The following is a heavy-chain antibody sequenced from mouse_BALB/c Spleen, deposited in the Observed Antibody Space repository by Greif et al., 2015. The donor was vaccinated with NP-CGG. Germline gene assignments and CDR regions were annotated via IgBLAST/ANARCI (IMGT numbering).Heavy chain of an antibody. J-gene: IGHJ3*01. CDR1: GYTFTDYE. Sequence: QVQLQQSGAELVRPGASVTLSCKASGYTFTDYEMHWVKQTPVHGLEWIGAIDPETGGTAYNQKFKGKATLTADKSSSTAYMELRSLTSEDSAVYYCTRETGTSFAYWGQGTLVTVSA. CDR2: IDPETGGT. CDR3: TRETGTSFAY. V-gene: IGHV1-15*01. D-gene: IGHD4-1*01.